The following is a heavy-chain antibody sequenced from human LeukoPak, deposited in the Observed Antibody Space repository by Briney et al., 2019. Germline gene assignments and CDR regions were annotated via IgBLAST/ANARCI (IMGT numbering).Heavy chain of an antibody. CDR2: ISSSSSYT. CDR3: ARAATYYDILTGAPGYYGMDV. Sequence: PGGSLRLSCAVSGFTFSDHYMSWIRQAPGKGLEWVSYISSSSSYTNYADSVKGRFTISRDNAKNSPYLQMNSLRAEDTAVYYCARAATYYDILTGAPGYYGMDVWGQGTTVTVSS. CDR1: GFTFSDHY. D-gene: IGHD3-9*01. J-gene: IGHJ6*02. V-gene: IGHV3-11*05.